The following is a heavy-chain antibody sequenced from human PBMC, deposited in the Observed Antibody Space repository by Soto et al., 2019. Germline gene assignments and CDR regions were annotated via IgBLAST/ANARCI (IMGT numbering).Heavy chain of an antibody. CDR3: AKDAGAVVPAAFGY. CDR1: GFTFSDYA. V-gene: IGHV3-23*01. CDR2: ISGSGSST. Sequence: GGSLRLSCAASGFTFSDYAMTWVRQAPGKGLEWVSAISGSGSSTYYADSVKGRFTISRDNSNNTLYLQMFSLRAEDTAVYYCAKDAGAVVPAAFGYWGQGTLVTVSS. D-gene: IGHD2-2*01. J-gene: IGHJ4*02.